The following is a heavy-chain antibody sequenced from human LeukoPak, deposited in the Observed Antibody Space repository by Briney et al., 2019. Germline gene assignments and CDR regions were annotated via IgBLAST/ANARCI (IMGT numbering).Heavy chain of an antibody. CDR1: GYTFTSYG. CDR3: ARVRVPYGSGSYSVY. D-gene: IGHD3-10*01. V-gene: IGHV1-18*01. CDR2: ISAYNGNT. J-gene: IGHJ4*02. Sequence: ASVKASCKASGYTFTSYGISWVRQAPGQGLEWMGWISAYNGNTNYAQKLQGRVTMTTDTSTSTAYMELRSLRSDDTAVYYCARVRVPYGSGSYSVYWGQGTLVTVSS.